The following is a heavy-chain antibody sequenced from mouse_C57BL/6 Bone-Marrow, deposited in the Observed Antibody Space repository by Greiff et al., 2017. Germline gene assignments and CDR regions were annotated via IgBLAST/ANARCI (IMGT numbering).Heavy chain of an antibody. V-gene: IGHV1-81*01. CDR3: AKERRIYYDDAAY. CDR1: GYTFTSYG. J-gene: IGHJ3*01. Sequence: QVQLQQSGAELARPGASVKLSCKASGYTFTSYGISWVKQRTGQGLEWIGEIYPRSGNTYYNEKFKGKATLTADKSSSTAYMELRSLTSEDAAVYFCAKERRIYYDDAAYWGQGTVVTVSA. CDR2: IYPRSGNT. D-gene: IGHD2-4*01.